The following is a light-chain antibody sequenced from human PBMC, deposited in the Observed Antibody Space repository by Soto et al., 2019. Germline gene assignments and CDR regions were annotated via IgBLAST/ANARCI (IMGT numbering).Light chain of an antibody. CDR2: EVS. CDR1: SSDVGSHNL. CDR3: CSYGGSRAV. V-gene: IGLV2-23*02. Sequence: QSALTQPASVSGSPGQSITISCTGTSSDVGSHNLVSWYQQHPGTAPKLMIYEVSKRPLWVSNRFSASKSGNTASLTISGLQAEDEDDYYCCSYGGSRAVFGGGTQLTVL. J-gene: IGLJ7*01.